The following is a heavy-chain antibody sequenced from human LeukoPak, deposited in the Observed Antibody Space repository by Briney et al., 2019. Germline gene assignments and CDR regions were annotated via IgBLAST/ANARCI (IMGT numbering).Heavy chain of an antibody. V-gene: IGHV3-30*02. D-gene: IGHD1-26*01. CDR1: GFTLSRNG. CDR3: AKDVGNSGSYY. Sequence: GGSLRLSCAASGFTLSRNGMHWVRQAPGKGLEWVGDIWYDGSKKYYADSVKGRFTISRDNSKNTLYLQMNSLRAEDTAVYYCAKDVGNSGSYYWGQGTLVTVSS. CDR2: IWYDGSKK. J-gene: IGHJ4*02.